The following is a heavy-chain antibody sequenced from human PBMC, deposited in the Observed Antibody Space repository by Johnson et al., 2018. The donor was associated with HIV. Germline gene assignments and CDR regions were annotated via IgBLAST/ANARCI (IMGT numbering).Heavy chain of an antibody. CDR3: ARDQNIVLMVYAAPGAFDI. V-gene: IGHV3-7*01. Sequence: VQLVESGGGLVQPGGSLRLSCAASGFTFSSYSMSWVRQAPGKGLEWVANIKQDGSEKYYVDSVKGRFTISRDNAKNSLYLQMNSLRAEDTAVYYCARDQNIVLMVYAAPGAFDIWGQGTMVTVSS. CDR2: IKQDGSEK. D-gene: IGHD2-8*01. CDR1: GFTFSSYS. J-gene: IGHJ3*02.